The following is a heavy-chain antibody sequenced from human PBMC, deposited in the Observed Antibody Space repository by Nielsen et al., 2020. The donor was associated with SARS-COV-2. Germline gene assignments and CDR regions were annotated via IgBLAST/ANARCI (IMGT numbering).Heavy chain of an antibody. Sequence: GESLKISCVASGFTYSGYAMTWVRQAPGKGLECVSVIDGSGGTSNYVDSVKGRFTISRDNSKNTLYLQMNSLRAEDTAVYYCAKDQWLSHVHGDPFDSWGQGTLVTVSS. CDR2: IDGSGGTS. J-gene: IGHJ4*02. D-gene: IGHD4-17*01. CDR1: GFTYSGYA. V-gene: IGHV3-23*01. CDR3: AKDQWLSHVHGDPFDS.